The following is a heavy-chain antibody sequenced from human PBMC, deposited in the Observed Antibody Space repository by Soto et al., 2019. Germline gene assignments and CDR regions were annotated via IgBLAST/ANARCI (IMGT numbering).Heavy chain of an antibody. D-gene: IGHD6-19*01. V-gene: IGHV3-30*14. CDR1: GFSFGGSG. Sequence: GGSLRLSCAASGFSFGGSGVHWVRQAPGKGLEWVAFISYDVRNEYYADSVKGRFTISRDNSKNTLFLQMNSLRAEDTAMYYCAREIAVAGTAGRDAFDIWGQGTMVTVSS. CDR2: ISYDVRNE. CDR3: AREIAVAGTAGRDAFDI. J-gene: IGHJ3*02.